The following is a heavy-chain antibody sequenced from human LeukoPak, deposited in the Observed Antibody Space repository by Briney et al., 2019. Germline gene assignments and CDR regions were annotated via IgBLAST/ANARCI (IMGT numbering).Heavy chain of an antibody. J-gene: IGHJ5*02. CDR2: IYPGHSDT. CDR1: GYSFTSYW. CDR3: ARQQWLVSYNWFDP. V-gene: IGHV5-51*01. Sequence: GEPLKISCKGSGYSFTSYWNGWVRQRPGTGLEWMGIIYPGHSDTRYSPSFQGQVTTSADKSISTAYLQWGSLKASDTAMYYCARQQWLVSYNWFDPWGQGTLVTVSS. D-gene: IGHD6-19*01.